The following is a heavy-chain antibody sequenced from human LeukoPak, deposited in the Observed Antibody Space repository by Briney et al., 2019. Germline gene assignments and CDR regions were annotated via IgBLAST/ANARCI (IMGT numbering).Heavy chain of an antibody. D-gene: IGHD2-8*01. CDR1: GLTFSSYA. CDR3: AGKSPGWSMAFDH. CDR2: ISDSGSST. V-gene: IGHV3-23*01. Sequence: GGSLRLSCAASGLTFSSYAMSWVRQAPGKGLEWVSAISDSGSSTYYADSVKGRFTISRDNSKNTPYLQMNSLRTEDTAVYYCAGKSPGWSMAFDHWGQGTLVTVSS. J-gene: IGHJ4*02.